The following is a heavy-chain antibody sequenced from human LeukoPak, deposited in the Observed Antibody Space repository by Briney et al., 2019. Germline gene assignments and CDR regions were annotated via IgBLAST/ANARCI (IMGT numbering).Heavy chain of an antibody. CDR2: ISGSGGST. CDR3: ATDLHGSGSYYNNYFDY. Sequence: GGSLRLSCAASGFTFSSYAMNWVRQAPGKGLEWVSAISGSGGSTYYADSVKGRFTISRDNSKNTLYLQMNSLRAEDTAVYYCATDLHGSGSYYNNYFDYWGQGTLVTVSS. V-gene: IGHV3-23*01. D-gene: IGHD3-10*01. J-gene: IGHJ4*02. CDR1: GFTFSSYA.